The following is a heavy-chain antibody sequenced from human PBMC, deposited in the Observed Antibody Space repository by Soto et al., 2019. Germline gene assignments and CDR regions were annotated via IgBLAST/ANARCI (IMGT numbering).Heavy chain of an antibody. CDR2: IYHSGST. Sequence: PSETLSLTCAVSGGSISSSNWWSWVRQPPGKGLEWIGEIYHSGSTNYNPSLKSRVAISVDKSKNQFSLKLSSVTAADTAVYYCARSTVSPNWFDPWGQGTLVTVSS. D-gene: IGHD4-4*01. V-gene: IGHV4-4*02. CDR1: GGSISSSNW. CDR3: ARSTVSPNWFDP. J-gene: IGHJ5*02.